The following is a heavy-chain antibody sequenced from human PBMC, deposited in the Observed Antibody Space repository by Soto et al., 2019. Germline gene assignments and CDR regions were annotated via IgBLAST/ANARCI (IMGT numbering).Heavy chain of an antibody. CDR3: ARGRGCSGGSCYTGMGY. D-gene: IGHD2-15*01. V-gene: IGHV3-48*02. J-gene: IGHJ4*02. Sequence: EVPLVESGGGLVQPGGSLRLSCAASGFTFSSYSMNWVRQAPGKGLEWVSYISSSSSTIYYADSVKGRLTISRDNDKNSLYLQMNSLSDEDTAVYYCARGRGCSGGSCYTGMGYWGQGTLVTVSS. CDR1: GFTFSSYS. CDR2: ISSSSSTI.